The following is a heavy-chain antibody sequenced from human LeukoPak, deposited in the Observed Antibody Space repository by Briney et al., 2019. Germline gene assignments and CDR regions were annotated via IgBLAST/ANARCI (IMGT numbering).Heavy chain of an antibody. D-gene: IGHD6-19*01. CDR1: GFTFSSYE. Sequence: GGSLRLSCAASGFTFSSYEMNWVRQAPGKGLEWVSYISSSGSTIYYADSVKGRFTISRDNAKNSLYLQMNSLRAEDTAVCYCARVSGWYGMDVWGQGTTVTVSS. J-gene: IGHJ6*02. V-gene: IGHV3-48*03. CDR2: ISSSGSTI. CDR3: ARVSGWYGMDV.